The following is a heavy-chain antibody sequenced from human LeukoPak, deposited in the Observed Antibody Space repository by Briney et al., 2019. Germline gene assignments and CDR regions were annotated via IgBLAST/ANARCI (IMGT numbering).Heavy chain of an antibody. CDR2: ITPEKTF. V-gene: IGHV3-69-1*02. J-gene: IGHJ4*02. CDR1: GFSISDHF. D-gene: IGHD5-12*01. CDR3: ARVPGGYDTLYDY. Sequence: PGGSLRLSCAASGFSISDHFMSWVRQAPGKAPEWVSYITPEKTFHYIDSVKGRFTISRDNAKNSLYLQMNSLSAEDTAVYYCARVPGGYDTLYDYWGQGTLVTASS.